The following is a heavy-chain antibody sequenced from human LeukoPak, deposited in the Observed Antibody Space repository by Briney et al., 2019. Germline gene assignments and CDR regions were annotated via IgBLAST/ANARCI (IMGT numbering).Heavy chain of an antibody. V-gene: IGHV1-46*01. J-gene: IGHJ4*02. Sequence: GASVKVSCKASGYIFTSYYMHWVRQAPGQGLEWMGIINPSGGSTSYAQKFQGRVTMTRDTSTSTVYMELSSLRSEDTAVYYCARWGRVWGSYRYSYFDYWGQGTLVTVSS. D-gene: IGHD3-16*02. CDR1: GYIFTSYY. CDR2: INPSGGST. CDR3: ARWGRVWGSYRYSYFDY.